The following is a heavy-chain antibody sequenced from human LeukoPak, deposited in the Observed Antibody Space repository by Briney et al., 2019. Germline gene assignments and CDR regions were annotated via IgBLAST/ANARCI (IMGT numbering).Heavy chain of an antibody. Sequence: SETLSLTCTVSGGSISSSSYYWGWIRQPPGEGLEWIGSIYYSGSTYYNPSLKSRVTISVGTSKNQFSLKLSSVTAADTAVYYCARTVTFYYYYYYMDVWGKGTTVTVSS. CDR1: GGSISSSSYY. V-gene: IGHV4-39*07. D-gene: IGHD4-11*01. CDR2: IYYSGST. J-gene: IGHJ6*03. CDR3: ARTVTFYYYYYYMDV.